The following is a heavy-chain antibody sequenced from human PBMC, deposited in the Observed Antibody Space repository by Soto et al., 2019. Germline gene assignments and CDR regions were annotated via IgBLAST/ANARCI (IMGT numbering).Heavy chain of an antibody. CDR3: ARDSSGYEFDY. V-gene: IGHV4-59*01. D-gene: IGHD5-12*01. J-gene: IGHJ4*02. CDR2: IYYSGST. Sequence: RIRQPPGKGLEWIGYIYYSGSTNYNPSLKSRVTISVDTSKNQFSLKLSSVTAADTAVYYCARDSSGYEFDYWGQGPLVSVSS.